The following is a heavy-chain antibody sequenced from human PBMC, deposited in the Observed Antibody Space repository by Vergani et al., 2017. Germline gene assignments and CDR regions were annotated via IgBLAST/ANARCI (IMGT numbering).Heavy chain of an antibody. CDR2: IGKDGMNT. Sequence: QVQLVESAGGVVQPGGSLRLYCPASGFTFSHFGMHWIRQAPDKGLEWLADIGKDGMNTRYRDVVKVRFTVSRDNSKDILYLQMDSLRSEDTALYYCAKYLRDSTDGLPDSWGPGTLVIVSS. CDR3: AKYLRDSTDGLPDS. V-gene: IGHV3-30*02. D-gene: IGHD2-21*02. CDR1: GFTFSHFG. J-gene: IGHJ4*02.